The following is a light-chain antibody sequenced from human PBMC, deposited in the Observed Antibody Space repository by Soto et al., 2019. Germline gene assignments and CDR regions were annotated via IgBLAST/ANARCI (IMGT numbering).Light chain of an antibody. Sequence: DTQMNQSPSSLSASVGDSIAITCRASQSISSYLNWYQQKPGKAPKLLISAASILQSGVPSRFSGSGSGTDFTLTISNLQPEDFAGYYCQQTYSPPITFGQGTRLEIK. CDR1: QSISSY. CDR2: AAS. J-gene: IGKJ5*01. V-gene: IGKV1-39*01. CDR3: QQTYSPPIT.